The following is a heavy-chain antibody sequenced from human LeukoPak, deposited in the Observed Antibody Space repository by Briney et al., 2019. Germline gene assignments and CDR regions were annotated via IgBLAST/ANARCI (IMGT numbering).Heavy chain of an antibody. J-gene: IGHJ4*02. CDR1: GCTFSGNW. CDR3: AKLLGTATTYDS. Sequence: GGSLRLSCEASGCTFSGNWMSWVRQAPGKGLEWVASINPDGSQKLYVDSVKGRFTISRDNTKSSLYLQMHSLGAEDTAMYYCAKLLGTATTYDSWGQGTRVTVSS. V-gene: IGHV3-7*01. CDR2: INPDGSQK. D-gene: IGHD5-24*01.